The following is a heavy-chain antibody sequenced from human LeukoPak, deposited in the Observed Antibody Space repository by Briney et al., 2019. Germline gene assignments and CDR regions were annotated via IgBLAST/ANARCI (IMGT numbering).Heavy chain of an antibody. CDR3: ARVLDYYGSGSSYYFDY. Sequence: APVKVSCKASGYTFTSYGISWVRQAPGQGLEWMGWISAYNGNTNYAQKLQGRVTMTTDTSTSTAYMELRSLRSDDTAVYYCARVLDYYGSGSSYYFDYWGQGTLVTVSS. CDR2: ISAYNGNT. J-gene: IGHJ4*02. D-gene: IGHD3-10*01. V-gene: IGHV1-18*01. CDR1: GYTFTSYG.